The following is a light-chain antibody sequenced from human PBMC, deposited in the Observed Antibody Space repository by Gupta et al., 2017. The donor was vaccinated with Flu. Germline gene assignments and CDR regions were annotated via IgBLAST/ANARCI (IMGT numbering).Light chain of an antibody. Sequence: DIQMTQSPSTLSASVGDRVTITCRASQSISSRLAWYQQKPGKAPQVLIYKASSLESGVPSRFSGSGSGTEFTLTISSLQPDDFATYYCQQYNTDWTFGQGTKVEIK. CDR2: KAS. CDR3: QQYNTDWT. CDR1: QSISSR. J-gene: IGKJ1*01. V-gene: IGKV1-5*03.